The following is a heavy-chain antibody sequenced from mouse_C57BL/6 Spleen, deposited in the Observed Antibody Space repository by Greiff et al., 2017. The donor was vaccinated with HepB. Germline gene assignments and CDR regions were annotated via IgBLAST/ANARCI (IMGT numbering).Heavy chain of an antibody. J-gene: IGHJ3*01. CDR2: IYPGSGST. D-gene: IGHD3-2*02. V-gene: IGHV1-55*01. Sequence: QVQLKQPGAELVKPGASVKMSCKASGYTFTSYWITWVKQRPGQGLEWIGDIYPGSGSTNYNEKFKSKATLTVDTSSSTAYMQLSSLTSEDSAVYYCARRGTSGSGYADWFDYWGQGTMVTVSA. CDR3: ARRGTSGSGYADWFDY. CDR1: GYTFTSYW.